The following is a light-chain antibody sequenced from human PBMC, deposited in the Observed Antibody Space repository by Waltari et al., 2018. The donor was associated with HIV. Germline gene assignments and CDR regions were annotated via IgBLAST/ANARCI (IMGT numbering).Light chain of an antibody. J-gene: IGKJ5*01. CDR1: QDISNC. V-gene: IGKV1-33*01. Sequence: DIQMTQSPSSLSASVGDRVTITCQASQDISNCLNWYQQKPGKAPKLLIYDASSLQTGVPSRFSGRGSGTDCTFTITSLQAEVIAIYYCQQCDRLPITFGQGTRLEIK. CDR2: DAS. CDR3: QQCDRLPIT.